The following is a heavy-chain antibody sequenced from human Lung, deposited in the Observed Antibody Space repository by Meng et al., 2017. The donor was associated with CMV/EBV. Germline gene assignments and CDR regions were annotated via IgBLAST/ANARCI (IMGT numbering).Heavy chain of an antibody. CDR2: ISGSGGST. CDR1: GFTFSSYA. Sequence: GESLKISCAASGFTFSSYAMSWVRQAPGKGLEWVSAISGSGGSTYYADSVKGRFTISRDNSKNTLYLQMNSLRAEDTAVYYCAKAGCSSTSCYGWYFDLWGRGXLVTASS. D-gene: IGHD2-2*01. V-gene: IGHV3-23*01. CDR3: AKAGCSSTSCYGWYFDL. J-gene: IGHJ2*01.